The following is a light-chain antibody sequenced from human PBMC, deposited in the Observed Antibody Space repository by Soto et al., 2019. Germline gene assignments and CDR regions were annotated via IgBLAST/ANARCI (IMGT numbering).Light chain of an antibody. CDR3: SSFAGGGNPVL. V-gene: IGLV2-8*01. CDR1: TSDVGGYNY. Sequence: QSALTQPPSASGSLGQSGTISCTGTTSDVGGYNYVSWHQQHPGKAPKVMIYEVTKRPPGVPDRFSGSKSGNTASLTVSGLQAEDEADYYCSSFAGGGNPVLLGGGTKLTV. CDR2: EVT. J-gene: IGLJ2*01.